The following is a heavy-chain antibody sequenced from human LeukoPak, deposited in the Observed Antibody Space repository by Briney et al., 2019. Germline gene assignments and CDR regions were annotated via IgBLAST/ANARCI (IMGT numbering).Heavy chain of an antibody. J-gene: IGHJ6*02. Sequence: GASVKVSCKASGYTFTSYDINWVRQATGQGLEWMGWMNPNSGNTGYAQKFQGRVTMTRNTSISTAYMELSSLRSEDTAVYYCARGGDYDILTGYFWIDYYYGMDVWGQGTTVTVSS. D-gene: IGHD3-9*01. CDR3: ARGGDYDILTGYFWIDYYYGMDV. CDR2: MNPNSGNT. CDR1: GYTFTSYD. V-gene: IGHV1-8*01.